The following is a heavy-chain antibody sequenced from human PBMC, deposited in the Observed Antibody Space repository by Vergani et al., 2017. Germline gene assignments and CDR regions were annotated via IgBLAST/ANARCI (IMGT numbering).Heavy chain of an antibody. V-gene: IGHV3-73*02. CDR3: AKDLAVAGTGYYYYGMDV. J-gene: IGHJ6*02. D-gene: IGHD6-19*01. CDR1: GFTFSGSA. CDR2: IRSKANSYAT. Sequence: EVQLVESGGGLVQPGGSLKLSCAASGFTFSGSAMHWVRQASGKGLEWVGRIRSKANSYATAYAASVKGRFTISSDDSKNTAYLQMNSLRAEDTAVYYCAKDLAVAGTGYYYYGMDVWGQGTTVTVSS.